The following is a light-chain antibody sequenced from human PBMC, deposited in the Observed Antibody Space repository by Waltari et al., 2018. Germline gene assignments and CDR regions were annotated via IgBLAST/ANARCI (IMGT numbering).Light chain of an antibody. J-gene: IGLJ1*01. Sequence: QSALTQPASVSGSPGQSITISCTGTSSDVGNYNLVSWYQQHPGKAPKLMFSEVTQRPSGVSNRFSGSKSGNTASLTISGLQPEDETDYYCCSYACHSTYVFGTGTKVTVL. CDR2: EVT. V-gene: IGLV2-23*02. CDR1: SSDVGNYNL. CDR3: CSYACHSTYV.